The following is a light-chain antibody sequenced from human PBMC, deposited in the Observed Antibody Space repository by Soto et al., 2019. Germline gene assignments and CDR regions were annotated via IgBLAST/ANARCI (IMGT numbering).Light chain of an antibody. CDR2: ATS. Sequence: EIVLTQSPGSLSLSPGERVTLSCRASQSINSAHLAWYQQRPGQAPRLLIYATSRRATGTPDRFSGSGAGTDFTLTISGLEPEDFAVYHCQHFGTSSWTFGQGTKVEIK. J-gene: IGKJ1*01. CDR1: QSINSAH. CDR3: QHFGTSSWT. V-gene: IGKV3-20*01.